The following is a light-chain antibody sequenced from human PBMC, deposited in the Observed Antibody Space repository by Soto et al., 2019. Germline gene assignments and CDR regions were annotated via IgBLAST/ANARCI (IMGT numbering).Light chain of an antibody. V-gene: IGKV3-20*01. CDR2: GAS. CDR3: QQYGSSPWT. Sequence: EIVLTQSPGTLSLSPGERATLSCRASQSVSSSYLAWYQQKPGQAPRLLIYGASSGATGIPDRFSGSGSGTAFTLTISRLEPEDFAVYYCQQYGSSPWTFGQGTKVEIK. J-gene: IGKJ1*01. CDR1: QSVSSSY.